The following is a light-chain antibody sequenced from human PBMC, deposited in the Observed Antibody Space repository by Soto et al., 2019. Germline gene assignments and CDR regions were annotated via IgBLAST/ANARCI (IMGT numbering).Light chain of an antibody. J-gene: IGKJ4*01. Sequence: EILFTQSPGTLSLSPGERATLSCRASQSVRSNYLAWYQQKPGQAPRLLIHGASSRDTGIPDRFSGSRSGTDFTLLISRLEPEDFSVFYCQQYGRSPLTFGGGTKVDIK. CDR2: GAS. CDR3: QQYGRSPLT. CDR1: QSVRSNY. V-gene: IGKV3-20*01.